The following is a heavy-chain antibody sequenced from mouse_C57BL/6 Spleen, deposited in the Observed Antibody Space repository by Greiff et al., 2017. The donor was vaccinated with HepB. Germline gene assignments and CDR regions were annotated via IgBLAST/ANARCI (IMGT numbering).Heavy chain of an antibody. Sequence: VQVVESGPELVKPGASVKISCKASGYAFSSSWMNWVKQRPGKGLEWIGRIYPGDGDTNYNGKFKGKATLTADKSSSTAYMQLSSLTSEDSAVYFCARDYYYGSSYAMDYWGQGTSVTVSS. CDR2: IYPGDGDT. CDR1: GYAFSSSW. D-gene: IGHD1-1*01. CDR3: ARDYYYGSSYAMDY. J-gene: IGHJ4*01. V-gene: IGHV1-82*01.